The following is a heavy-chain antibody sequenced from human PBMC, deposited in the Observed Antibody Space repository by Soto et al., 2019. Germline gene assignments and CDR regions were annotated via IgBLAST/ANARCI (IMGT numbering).Heavy chain of an antibody. CDR1: GGTFSSYA. V-gene: IGHV1-69*06. CDR2: IIPIFGTA. J-gene: IGHJ6*02. CDR3: ARWVVAATEAPTAYGMDV. D-gene: IGHD2-15*01. Sequence: QVQLVQSGAEVKKPGSSVKVSCKASGGTFSSYAISWVRQAPGQGLEWMGGIIPIFGTANYAQKFQGRVTITADKSTSTAYMELSSLRSEDTTVYYCARWVVAATEAPTAYGMDVWGQGTTVTVSS.